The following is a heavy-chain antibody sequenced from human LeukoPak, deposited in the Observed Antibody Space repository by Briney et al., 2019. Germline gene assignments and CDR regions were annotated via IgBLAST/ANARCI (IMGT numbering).Heavy chain of an antibody. CDR1: GFTFSSNG. CDR3: AKGGRGTYCSSTSCYSALGFDY. V-gene: IGHV3-30*18. D-gene: IGHD2-2*02. J-gene: IGHJ4*02. CDR2: ISYDGSNK. Sequence: GGSLRLSCAASGFTFSSNGMHWVRQAPGKGLEWVAVISYDGSNKYYADSVKGRFTISRDYSKNTLYLQMNSLRAEDTAVHYCAKGGRGTYCSSTSCYSALGFDYWGQGTLVTVSS.